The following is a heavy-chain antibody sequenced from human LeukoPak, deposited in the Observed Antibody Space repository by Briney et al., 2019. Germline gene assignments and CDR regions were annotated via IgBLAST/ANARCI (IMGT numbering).Heavy chain of an antibody. V-gene: IGHV6-1*01. CDR1: GDSVSSNSVT. CDR3: ARRLTQYDCFDP. D-gene: IGHD2-2*01. Sequence: SQTLSLTCAISGDSVSSNSVTWNWLRQSPARGLEWLGRPYYRSTWYNDYVVSVRARITVNPDTSKNQFSLHLNSVTHEDTAVYYYARRLTQYDCFDPWGQGILVTVSS. J-gene: IGHJ5*02. CDR2: PYYRSTWYN.